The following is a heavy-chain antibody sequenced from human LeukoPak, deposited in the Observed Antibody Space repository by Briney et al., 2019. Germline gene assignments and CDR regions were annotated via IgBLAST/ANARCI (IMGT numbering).Heavy chain of an antibody. Sequence: SETLSLTCAVYGGSFSGYYWSGIRQPPGKGLEWIGEINHSGSTNYNPSLKSRVTISVDTSKNQFSLKLSSVTAADTAVYYCARAYCSGGSCYYYYYYGMDVWGKGTTVTVSS. V-gene: IGHV4-34*01. D-gene: IGHD2-15*01. CDR2: INHSGST. CDR3: ARAYCSGGSCYYYYYYGMDV. CDR1: GGSFSGYY. J-gene: IGHJ6*04.